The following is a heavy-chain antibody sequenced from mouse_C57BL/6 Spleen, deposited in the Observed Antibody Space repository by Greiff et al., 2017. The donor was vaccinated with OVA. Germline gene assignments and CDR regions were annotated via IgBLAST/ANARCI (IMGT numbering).Heavy chain of an antibody. Sequence: QVQLQQSGAELVRPGTSVKVSCKASGYAFTNYLIEWVKQRPGQGLEWIGVINPGSGGTNYNEKFKGKATLTADKSSSTAYMQLSSLTSEDSAVYFCARDELADYWGQGTLVTVSA. CDR1: GYAFTNYL. CDR2: INPGSGGT. D-gene: IGHD4-1*01. V-gene: IGHV1-54*01. CDR3: ARDELADY. J-gene: IGHJ3*01.